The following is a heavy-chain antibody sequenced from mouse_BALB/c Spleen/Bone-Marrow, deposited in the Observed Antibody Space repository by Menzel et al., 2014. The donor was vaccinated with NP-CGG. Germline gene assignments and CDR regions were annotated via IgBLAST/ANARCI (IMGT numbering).Heavy chain of an antibody. CDR2: IDPPDSYT. CDR3: TRSRDYGNWFAY. Sequence: VKLMESGAELVKPGASVKMSCKASGYTLTSYWMHWVKQRPGQGLEWIGVIDPPDSYTSYNQKFKGKATLTVDTSSSTAYMQLSSLTSEDSAVYYCTRSRDYGNWFAYWGQGTLVTVSA. D-gene: IGHD2-1*01. J-gene: IGHJ3*01. V-gene: IGHV1S127*01. CDR1: GYTLTSYW.